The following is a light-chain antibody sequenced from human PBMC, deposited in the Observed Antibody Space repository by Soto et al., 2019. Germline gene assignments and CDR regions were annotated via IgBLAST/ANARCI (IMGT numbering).Light chain of an antibody. J-gene: IGKJ3*01. CDR2: GAS. CDR3: QQYGSSPPAT. Sequence: EIELTQSPSTLSLSPGERATLSCRASQSVSSSYLAWYQQKPGQAPSLLIYGASSRATGIPDRFSGSGSGTDFTLTISRLEPEDFAVYYCQQYGSSPPATFGPGTKVDIK. CDR1: QSVSSSY. V-gene: IGKV3-20*01.